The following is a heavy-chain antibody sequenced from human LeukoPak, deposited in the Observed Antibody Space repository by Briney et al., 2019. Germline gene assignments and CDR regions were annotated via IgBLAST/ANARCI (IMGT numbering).Heavy chain of an antibody. Sequence: PSQTLSLTCNVSVGSISSGTHYWTWIRQPVGKGLEWLGRVFTSGSPTYNSSLKSRLTISMDKSKNQFSLKLTSETAADTAVYYCARRWNYKDAFDVWGQGTMVIVSS. V-gene: IGHV4-61*02. CDR3: ARRWNYKDAFDV. D-gene: IGHD1-7*01. CDR1: VGSISSGTHY. CDR2: VFTSGSP. J-gene: IGHJ3*01.